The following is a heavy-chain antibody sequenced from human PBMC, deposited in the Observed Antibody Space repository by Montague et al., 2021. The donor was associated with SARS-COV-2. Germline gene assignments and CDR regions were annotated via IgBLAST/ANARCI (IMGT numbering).Heavy chain of an antibody. Sequence: SETLSLTCTVSGGSISSYYWSWIRQSAGKGLEWIGRIHTSGSTDYNPSLNSRVTMTVDTSKNQFSLKLSSVTAADTAVYYCASGRYYDFWGGYYSHDYVSGMDVWGQGTTVTVPS. CDR2: IHTSGST. V-gene: IGHV4-4*07. J-gene: IGHJ6*02. D-gene: IGHD3-3*01. CDR1: GGSISSYY. CDR3: ASGRYYDFWGGYYSHDYVSGMDV.